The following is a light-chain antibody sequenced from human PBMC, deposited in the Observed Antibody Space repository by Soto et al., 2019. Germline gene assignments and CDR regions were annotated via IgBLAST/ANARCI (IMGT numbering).Light chain of an antibody. CDR1: QSVANNY. J-gene: IGKJ2*01. V-gene: IGKV3-20*01. Sequence: EIVLTQSPGTLSLSPGEGATLSCRASQSVANNYLAWYQQKPGQAPRLLISGASNRATGIPDRFSGSGSGTDFTLTISRLESEDFAVYYCQLYGDSPIYTFGQGTKLEMK. CDR3: QLYGDSPIYT. CDR2: GAS.